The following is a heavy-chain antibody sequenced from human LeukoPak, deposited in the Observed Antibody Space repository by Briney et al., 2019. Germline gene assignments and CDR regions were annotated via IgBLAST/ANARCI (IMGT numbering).Heavy chain of an antibody. J-gene: IGHJ6*03. CDR3: ARSPYSSSSSGDYYYYYYMDV. Sequence: GGSLRLSCAASGFTFSNYWMSWVRQVPGKGLEWVANIKPDGSESYYVDSVKGRFTSSRDNAKNSLYLQMNSLRAEDTAVYYCARSPYSSSSSGDYYYYYYMDVWGKGTTVTVSS. CDR1: GFTFSNYW. V-gene: IGHV3-7*03. CDR2: IKPDGSES. D-gene: IGHD6-6*01.